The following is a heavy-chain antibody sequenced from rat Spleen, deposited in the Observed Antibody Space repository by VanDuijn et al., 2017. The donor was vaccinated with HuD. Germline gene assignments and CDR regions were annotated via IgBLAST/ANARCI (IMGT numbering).Heavy chain of an antibody. CDR2: ITDRGDST. D-gene: IGHD1-10*01. J-gene: IGHJ2*01. Sequence: EVQLVESGGGLVQPGRSLKLSCAASGFTFSNSAMAWVRQAPTKGLEWVASITDRGDSTYYRDSVKGRFTISRDNARSTLYLQMDSLRSEDTATYYCTTGITTGYYFDYWGQGVMVTVSS. CDR3: TTGITTGYYFDY. CDR1: GFTFSNSA. V-gene: IGHV5-27*01.